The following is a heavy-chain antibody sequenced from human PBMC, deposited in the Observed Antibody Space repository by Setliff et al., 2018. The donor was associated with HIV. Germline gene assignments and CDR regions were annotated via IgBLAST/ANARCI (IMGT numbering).Heavy chain of an antibody. Sequence: GESLKISCKGSGKSLSNYWINWVRQMPGKGLEWMGRIDPSDSYINYGPSFQGHVTISADKSTNTAFLQWSSLKASDSAMYYCSRGIAVAGHDSANTPGDIWGQGTMVTVSS. CDR2: IDPSDSYI. D-gene: IGHD6-19*01. V-gene: IGHV5-10-1*01. CDR1: GKSLSNYW. J-gene: IGHJ3*02. CDR3: SRGIAVAGHDSANTPGDI.